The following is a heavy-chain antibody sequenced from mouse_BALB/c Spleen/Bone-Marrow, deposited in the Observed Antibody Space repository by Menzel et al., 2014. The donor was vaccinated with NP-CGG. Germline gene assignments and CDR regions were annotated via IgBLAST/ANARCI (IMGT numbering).Heavy chain of an antibody. D-gene: IGHD1-1*01. CDR3: ARDRYYGYAMDY. Sequence: EVQRVESGGGLVQPGGSLKLSCAASGFTFSSYGMSWVRQTPDKRLELVATINSNGGSTYYPDSVKGRFTISRDNAKNTLYLQMSSLKSEDTAMYYCARDRYYGYAMDYWGQGTSVTVSS. CDR1: GFTFSSYG. CDR2: INSNGGST. V-gene: IGHV5-6-3*01. J-gene: IGHJ4*01.